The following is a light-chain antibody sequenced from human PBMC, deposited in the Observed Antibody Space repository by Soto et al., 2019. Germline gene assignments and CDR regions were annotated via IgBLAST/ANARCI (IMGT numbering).Light chain of an antibody. CDR3: SSYKSSSNYV. Sequence: QSVLTQPASVSGSPGQSVTISCTGTSSDVGGYDYVSWYQHHPGKAPKLVIYDVTYRPSGVSDRFSGSKSANTASLTISGLQAEDEADYYCSSYKSSSNYVFGTGTKVTVL. V-gene: IGLV2-14*01. J-gene: IGLJ1*01. CDR2: DVT. CDR1: SSDVGGYDY.